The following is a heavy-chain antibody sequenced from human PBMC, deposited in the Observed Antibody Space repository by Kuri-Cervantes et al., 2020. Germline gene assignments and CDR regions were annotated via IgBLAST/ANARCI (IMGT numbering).Heavy chain of an antibody. CDR3: AESSGYSYGYSYYYYGMDV. CDR2: INPNSGGT. V-gene: IGHV1-2*02. J-gene: IGHJ6*02. CDR1: GYTFTGYY. D-gene: IGHD5-18*01. Sequence: ASVKVSCKASGYTFTGYYMHWVRQAPEQGLEWMGWINPNSGGTNYAQKFQGRVTMTRDTSISTAYMELSRLRSDDTAVYYCAESSGYSYGYSYYYYGMDVWGQGTTVTVSS.